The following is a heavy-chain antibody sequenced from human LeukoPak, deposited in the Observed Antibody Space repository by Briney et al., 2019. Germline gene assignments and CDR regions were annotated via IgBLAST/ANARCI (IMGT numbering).Heavy chain of an antibody. CDR3: ARAGGWYKTLDY. CDR1: GGSISSYY. D-gene: IGHD1-1*01. CDR2: IYYSGST. Sequence: SETLSLTCTVSGGSISSYYWSWTRQPPGKGLEWIGYIYYSGSTNYNPSLKSRVTISVDTSKNQFSLKLSSVTAADTAVYYCARAGGWYKTLDYWGQGTLVTVSS. V-gene: IGHV4-59*01. J-gene: IGHJ4*02.